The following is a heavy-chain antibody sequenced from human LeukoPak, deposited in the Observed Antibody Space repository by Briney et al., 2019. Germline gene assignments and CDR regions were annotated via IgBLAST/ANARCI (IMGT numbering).Heavy chain of an antibody. J-gene: IGHJ4*02. CDR1: GFTFSSYE. CDR3: ARDTTAMAFDY. CDR2: ISSSGSTI. V-gene: IGHV3-48*03. Sequence: PGGSLRLSCAASGFTFSSYEMNWFRQAPGKGLKWFSYISSSGSTIYYADSVKGRFTISRDNAKNSLYLQMNSLRAEDTAVYYCARDTTAMAFDYWGQGTLVTVSS. D-gene: IGHD5-18*01.